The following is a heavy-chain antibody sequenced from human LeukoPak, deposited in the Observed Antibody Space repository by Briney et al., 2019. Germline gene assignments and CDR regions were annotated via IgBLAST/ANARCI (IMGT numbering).Heavy chain of an antibody. CDR1: GGSISSYY. CDR2: IYYTEST. J-gene: IGHJ4*02. D-gene: IGHD6-19*01. V-gene: IGHV4-59*08. Sequence: PSETLSLTCTVSGGSISSYYWSWIRQPPGKGLEWIGYIYYTESTNYNPSLKSRVTISVDTSKNQFSLKLSSVTAADTAVYYCARRVAVAGPLDYWGQGTLVSVSS. CDR3: ARRVAVAGPLDY.